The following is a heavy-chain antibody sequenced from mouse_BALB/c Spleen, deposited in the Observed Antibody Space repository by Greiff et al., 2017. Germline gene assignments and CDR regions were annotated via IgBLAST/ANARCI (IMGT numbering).Heavy chain of an antibody. D-gene: IGHD2-4*01. Sequence: EVKLMESGGGLVQPGGSLKLSCAASGFTFSSYTMSWVRQTPEKRLEWVAYISNGGGSTYYPDTVKGRFTISRDNAKNTLYQQMSSLKSEDTAMYYCARLGMITTDYAMDYWGQGTSVTVSS. V-gene: IGHV5-12-2*01. CDR3: ARLGMITTDYAMDY. CDR1: GFTFSSYT. J-gene: IGHJ4*01. CDR2: ISNGGGST.